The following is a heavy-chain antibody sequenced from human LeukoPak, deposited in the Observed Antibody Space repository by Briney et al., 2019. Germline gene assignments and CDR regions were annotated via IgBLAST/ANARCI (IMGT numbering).Heavy chain of an antibody. CDR2: ICSSSGYI. CDR1: GFTFSSYS. D-gene: IGHD2-15*01. J-gene: IGHJ4*02. CDR3: ARYRGGLEYCSGGSCVPFDY. V-gene: IGHV3-21*01. Sequence: PGRSLRLSCAASGFTFSSYSMNWVRPAPGKGLECVSSICSSSGYIYYADSVKGRFTISRDKAKNSLYLQMNRLRAEDTAVYYCARYRGGLEYCSGGSCVPFDYWGQGTLVTVSS.